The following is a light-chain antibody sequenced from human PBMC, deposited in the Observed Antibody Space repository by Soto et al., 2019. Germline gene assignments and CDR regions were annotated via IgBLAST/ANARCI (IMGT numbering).Light chain of an antibody. CDR1: SSDVGSYNR. V-gene: IGLV2-18*02. Sequence: QSALTQPPSVSGSPGQSVTISCTGTSSDVGSYNRVSWYQQPPGTAPRLIIYDVNDRPSGVPDRFSGSKSGNKASLTISGLQAEDEADYYCSSYRSTSTFVVFGGGAKLT. J-gene: IGLJ2*01. CDR2: DVN. CDR3: SSYRSTSTFVV.